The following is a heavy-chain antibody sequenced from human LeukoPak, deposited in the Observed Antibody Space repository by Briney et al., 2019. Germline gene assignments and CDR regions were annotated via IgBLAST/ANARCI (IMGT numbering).Heavy chain of an antibody. V-gene: IGHV3-23*01. CDR3: ARSITGNP. D-gene: IGHD1-20*01. CDR1: GFTFSSYG. Sequence: GGSLRLSCAASGFTFSSYGMHWIRQAPGKGLEWVSAISGSGGSTYYADSVKGRFTISRDNSKNTLYLQMNSLRAEDTAVYYCARSITGNPWGQGTLVTVSS. J-gene: IGHJ5*02. CDR2: ISGSGGST.